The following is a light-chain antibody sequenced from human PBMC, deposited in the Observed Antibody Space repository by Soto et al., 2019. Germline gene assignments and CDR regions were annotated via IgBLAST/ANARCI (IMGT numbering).Light chain of an antibody. CDR3: QQYNNWPLT. Sequence: ERIMTQSPATLSVSPGKSATLSCRASQSVSSNLAWYQQKPGQAPRLLIYGVSTRATGIPARFSGSGSETKFTLTISSLQSEDFAVYYCQQYNNWPLTFGGGTKVDIK. CDR1: QSVSSN. CDR2: GVS. V-gene: IGKV3-15*01. J-gene: IGKJ4*01.